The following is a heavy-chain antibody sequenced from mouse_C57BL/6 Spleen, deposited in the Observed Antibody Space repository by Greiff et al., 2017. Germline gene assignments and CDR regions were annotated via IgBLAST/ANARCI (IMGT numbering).Heavy chain of an antibody. CDR1: GYTFTDYY. D-gene: IGHD1-1*01. CDR2: IYPGSGDT. J-gene: IGHJ2*01. Sequence: QVHLQQSGAELVRPGASVKLSCKASGYTFTDYYINWVKQRPGQGLEWIARIYPGSGDTYYNEKFKGKATLTAEKSSSTAYMQHSSLTSEDSAVYVCAREGITTEVAGYDLDYWGQGTTLTVSS. CDR3: AREGITTEVAGYDLDY. V-gene: IGHV1-76*01.